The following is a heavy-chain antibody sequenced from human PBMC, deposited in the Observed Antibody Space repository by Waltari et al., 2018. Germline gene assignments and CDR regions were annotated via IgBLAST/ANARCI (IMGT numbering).Heavy chain of an antibody. J-gene: IGHJ4*02. Sequence: QVQLVESGGGVVQPGGSLRLSCAASGFTFSSYGMHWFRQAPGKGLEWVAFIRYDGSNKYYADSVKGRFTISRDNSKNTLYLQMNSLRAEDTAVYYCAKDSARFYFDYWGQGTLVTVSS. CDR1: GFTFSSYG. CDR2: IRYDGSNK. V-gene: IGHV3-30*02. CDR3: AKDSARFYFDY. D-gene: IGHD6-6*01.